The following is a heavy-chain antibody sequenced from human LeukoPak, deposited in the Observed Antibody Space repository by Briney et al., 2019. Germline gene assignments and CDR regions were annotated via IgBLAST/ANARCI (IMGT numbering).Heavy chain of an antibody. J-gene: IGHJ4*02. D-gene: IGHD2-15*01. CDR3: ARKYCSGGSCYYFDS. V-gene: IGHV4-4*07. CDR2: IYSSGTT. CDR1: GGSMSNYY. Sequence: SETLSLTCTVSGGSMSNYYWSWIRQPGGKGLEWIGRIYSSGTTNYNPSLKSRVSMSVDPSKNQFSLKLTSVTAADTAVYYCARKYCSGGSCYYFDSWGQGTLVTVSS.